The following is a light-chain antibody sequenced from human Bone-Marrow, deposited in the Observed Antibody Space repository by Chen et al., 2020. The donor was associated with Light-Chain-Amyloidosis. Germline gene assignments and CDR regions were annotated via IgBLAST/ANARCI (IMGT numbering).Light chain of an antibody. CDR3: SSDTITNPLV. CDR1: SSAVGGDNH. Sequence: QSALTQPASVSGSPGQSITISCTGTSSAVGGDNHVSWYQQHPDKAPKLMIYEVTNRPSWVPDRFSGSKSDNTASLTISGLQTEDEADYFCSSDTITNPLVFGSGTRVTVL. CDR2: EVT. J-gene: IGLJ1*01. V-gene: IGLV2-14*01.